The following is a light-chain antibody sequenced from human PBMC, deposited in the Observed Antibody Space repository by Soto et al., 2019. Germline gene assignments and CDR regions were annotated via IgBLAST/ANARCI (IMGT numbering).Light chain of an antibody. V-gene: IGKV1-5*03. Sequence: DIQMTQSPSTVSASVGDRVPITCRASQNINTWLAWYQQKPGKASKLLILKASSLESGVPSRFSGSGSGTEFTLTISSLQPDDVATYYCQQYNSYSGTFGQGTKVDIK. J-gene: IGKJ1*01. CDR2: KAS. CDR3: QQYNSYSGT. CDR1: QNINTW.